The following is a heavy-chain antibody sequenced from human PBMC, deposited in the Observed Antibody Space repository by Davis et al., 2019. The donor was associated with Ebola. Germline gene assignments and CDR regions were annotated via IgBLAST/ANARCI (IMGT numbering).Heavy chain of an antibody. CDR1: GLTVSSNY. CDR3: ARDPSGNFRQYGLDV. D-gene: IGHD1-26*01. CDR2: IYRAGNT. J-gene: IGHJ6*02. Sequence: GESLKISCAASGLTVSSNYMSWVRQAPGKGLEWVSVIYRAGNTYYADSVEGRFTISRDNSKNTLYLQMNGLGAEDTAVYYCARDPSGNFRQYGLDVWGQGTTVTVSS. V-gene: IGHV3-53*01.